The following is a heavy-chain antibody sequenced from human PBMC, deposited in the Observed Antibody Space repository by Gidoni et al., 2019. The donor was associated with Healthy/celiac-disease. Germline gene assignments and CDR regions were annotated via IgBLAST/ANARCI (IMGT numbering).Heavy chain of an antibody. Sequence: QVQLVGSVGGLVRPGGSLRLSCAASGFPFSHYYMSWMRQAPGKVLEWVYYISSSGSTIYYADPLKGRFTISREKAKNSLYLQMNSLRAEDTAVYYCAREVAGFSCMDVWGQGTTVTVSS. CDR1: GFPFSHYY. V-gene: IGHV3-11*01. CDR3: AREVAGFSCMDV. J-gene: IGHJ6*02. CDR2: ISSSGSTI. D-gene: IGHD6-19*01.